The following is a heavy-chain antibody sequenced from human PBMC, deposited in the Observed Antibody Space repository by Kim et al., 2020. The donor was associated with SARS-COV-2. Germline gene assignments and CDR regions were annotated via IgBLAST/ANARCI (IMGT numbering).Heavy chain of an antibody. V-gene: IGHV7-4-1*02. CDR1: GYTFTNHA. CDR3: ARVVWGGYRYIDS. D-gene: IGHD3-16*02. CDR2: INTDTGGP. J-gene: IGHJ4*02. Sequence: ASVKVSCKASGYTFTNHAINWVRQAPGRGLEWMGWINTDTGGPTYAPDFTGRFVFSLDTSVSTAYLQIRSLEAEDTALYYCARVVWGGYRYIDSWGQGTLVTVSS.